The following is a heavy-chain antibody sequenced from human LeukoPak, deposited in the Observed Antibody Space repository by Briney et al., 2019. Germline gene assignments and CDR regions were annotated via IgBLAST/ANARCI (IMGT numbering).Heavy chain of an antibody. CDR2: MSNTGKSI. CDR3: ARAEDSSSDGMDV. CDR1: GFTLSDYY. V-gene: IGHV3-11*04. Sequence: GGSLRLSCAASGFTLSDYYMTWIRQAPGEGLQWITHMSNTGKSIYYEDSVKGRFTISRDNAKNTLYLQMNSLRAEDTAVYYCARAEDSSSDGMDVWGKGTTVTVSS. D-gene: IGHD6-6*01. J-gene: IGHJ6*04.